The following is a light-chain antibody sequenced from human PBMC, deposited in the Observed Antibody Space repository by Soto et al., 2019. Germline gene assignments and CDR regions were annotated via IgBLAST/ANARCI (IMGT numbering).Light chain of an antibody. J-gene: IGKJ4*01. Sequence: DIQLTQSPSFLSASVGDRVTITCRASQGISSYLAWFQQSPGKAPKFLIYGASTLRSGVPSRFSGSGSGTEFTHTISSLQPEDSADDYCQPVSEYHLTFGGGNKVVIK. CDR2: GAS. V-gene: IGKV1-9*01. CDR1: QGISSY. CDR3: QPVSEYHLT.